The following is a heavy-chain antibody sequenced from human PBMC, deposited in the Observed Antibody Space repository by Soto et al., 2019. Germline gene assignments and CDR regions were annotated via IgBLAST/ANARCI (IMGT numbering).Heavy chain of an antibody. CDR1: GDSIGGVGY. CDR2: ISSSGST. J-gene: IGHJ5*02. Sequence: SETLSLTCTVSGDSIGGVGYWSWIRQFPGRGLEWIGCISSSGSTYYNPALNNRISLSLDTSQNQFSPKLLSVTAADTAIYYCARSGVTGIVIPSHWFDPWGQGTLVTVSS. D-gene: IGHD2-21*02. V-gene: IGHV4-31*03. CDR3: ARSGVTGIVIPSHWFDP.